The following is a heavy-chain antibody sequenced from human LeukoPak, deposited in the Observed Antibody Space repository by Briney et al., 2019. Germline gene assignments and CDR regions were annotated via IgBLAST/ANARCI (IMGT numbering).Heavy chain of an antibody. CDR3: VKDLYKGDTSIWCYFDY. V-gene: IGHV3-64D*06. Sequence: GGSLRLSCAASGFTFSAYAIHWVRQAPGKGPEYVSLINTSGDKTYYADSVKGRFTISRDNSKNTVSLQMSSLRAEDTAMYYCVKDLYKGDTSIWCYFDYWGQGTLVTVSS. D-gene: IGHD6-13*01. J-gene: IGHJ4*02. CDR2: INTSGDKT. CDR1: GFTFSAYA.